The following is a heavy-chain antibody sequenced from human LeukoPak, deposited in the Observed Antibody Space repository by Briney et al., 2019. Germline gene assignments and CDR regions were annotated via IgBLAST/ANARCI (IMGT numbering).Heavy chain of an antibody. J-gene: IGHJ4*02. V-gene: IGHV4-59*01. D-gene: IGHD5-18*01. CDR2: ISYSGTT. CDR3: ASGETQLWSPFDY. CDR1: GVSISSYY. Sequence: PSETLSLTCTVSGVSISSYYWNWLRQTPAKGLEWIGYISYSGTTNYNPSLKSRGTISVDTSKNQLSLSLTSMTAADTAIYYCASGETQLWSPFDYWGQGILVTVSS.